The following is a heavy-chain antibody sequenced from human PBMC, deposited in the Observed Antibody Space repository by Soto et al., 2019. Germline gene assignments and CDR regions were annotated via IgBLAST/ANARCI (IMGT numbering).Heavy chain of an antibody. CDR2: IYYSGST. V-gene: IGHV4-31*03. D-gene: IGHD6-13*01. J-gene: IGHJ5*02. Sequence: SETLSLTCTVSGGSISSGGYYWSWIRQHPGKGQEWIGYIYYSGSTYYNPSLKSRVTISVDTSKNQFSLKLSSVTASDTAVYSGARAGIAAAGTRRGWFDPWGQGTLVIVSS. CDR1: GGSISSGGYY. CDR3: ARAGIAAAGTRRGWFDP.